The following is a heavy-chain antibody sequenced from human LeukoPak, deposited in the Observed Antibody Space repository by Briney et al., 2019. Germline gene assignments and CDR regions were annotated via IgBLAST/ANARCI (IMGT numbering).Heavy chain of an antibody. J-gene: IGHJ5*02. D-gene: IGHD2-15*01. CDR2: INHSGST. CDR1: GGSFSGYY. CDR3: ARVDTYIVVVVAATHNWFDP. V-gene: IGHV4-34*01. Sequence: PSETLSLTCAVYGGSFSGYYWSWIRQPPGKGLEWIGEINHSGSTNYNPSLKSRVTISVDTSKNQFSLKLSSATAADTAVYYCARVDTYIVVVVAATHNWFDPWGQGTLVTVSS.